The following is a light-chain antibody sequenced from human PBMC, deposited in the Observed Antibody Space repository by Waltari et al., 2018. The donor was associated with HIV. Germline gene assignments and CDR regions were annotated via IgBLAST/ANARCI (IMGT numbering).Light chain of an antibody. CDR1: QSVSSSY. J-gene: IGKJ2*01. V-gene: IGKV3-20*01. CDR2: GAS. CDR3: QQYGSSPNT. Sequence: RASQSVSSSYLAWYKQKPGQAPRLLIYGASSRATGIPDRFSGSGSGTDFTLTISRLEPEDFAVYYCQQYGSSPNTFGQGTKLEIK.